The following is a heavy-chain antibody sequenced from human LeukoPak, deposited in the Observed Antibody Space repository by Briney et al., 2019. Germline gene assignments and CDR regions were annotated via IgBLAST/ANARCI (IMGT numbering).Heavy chain of an antibody. CDR1: GSTFSSYG. V-gene: IGHV3-33*01. J-gene: IGHJ4*02. CDR2: IWYDGSNK. CDR3: AREYYSGNYYVFDY. D-gene: IGHD1-26*01. Sequence: PGRSLRLSCAASGSTFSSYGMHWVRQAPGKGLEWVALIWYDGSNKYHADSVKGRFTISRDNSEKTLYLQMSSLRGEDTAVYFCAREYYSGNYYVFDYWGQGTLVTVSS.